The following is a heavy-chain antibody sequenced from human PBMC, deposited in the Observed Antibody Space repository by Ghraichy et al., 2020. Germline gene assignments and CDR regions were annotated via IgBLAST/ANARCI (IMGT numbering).Heavy chain of an antibody. Sequence: GGSLRLSCAASGFTFRSYEMNWVRQAPGKGLEWVSYISSSGSSIHYADSVKGRFTISSDNAKNSLYLQMNSLRAEDTAVYYCARADYYYYGMDVWDQGTTVTVSS. CDR2: ISSSGSSI. CDR3: ARADYYYYGMDV. CDR1: GFTFRSYE. J-gene: IGHJ6*02. V-gene: IGHV3-48*03.